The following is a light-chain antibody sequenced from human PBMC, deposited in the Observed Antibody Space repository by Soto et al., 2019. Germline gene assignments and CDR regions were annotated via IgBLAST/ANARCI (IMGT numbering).Light chain of an antibody. Sequence: QSVLTQTPSTSGTPGQTVTISCSGRSSNIGKNAVNWYRHLPGTAPNLLIYMNNERPSEVPDRISGSKSGTSASLAISGLRSEDEGDYYCAVWDDSVNGWVFGGGTKVTVL. V-gene: IGLV1-44*01. J-gene: IGLJ3*02. CDR2: MNN. CDR3: AVWDDSVNGWV. CDR1: SSNIGKNA.